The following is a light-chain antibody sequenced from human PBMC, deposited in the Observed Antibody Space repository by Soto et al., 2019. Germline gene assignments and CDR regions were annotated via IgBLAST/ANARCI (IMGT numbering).Light chain of an antibody. CDR2: EVT. CDR1: SSDIGAYNY. CDR3: NAYTPLSNRV. V-gene: IGLV2-14*01. Sequence: QSALTQPASVSGSPGQSITISCTGTSSDIGAYNYVSWYQQHPGKAPKLLIYEVTNRPSGVSDRFSGSKSGNTASLTISGLQAEDEANYYCNAYTPLSNRVFGTGTKLTV. J-gene: IGLJ1*01.